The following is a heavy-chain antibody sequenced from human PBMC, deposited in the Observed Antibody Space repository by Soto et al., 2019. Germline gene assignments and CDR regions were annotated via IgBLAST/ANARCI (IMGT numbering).Heavy chain of an antibody. Sequence: ASVKVSCKASGYTFTSYGISWVRQAPGQGLEWMGWISAYNGNTNYAQKLQGRVTMTTDTSTSTAYMELRSLRSDDTAVYYCARDRGGDFWSGYFGPTYYYYGMDVWGQGTTVTVFS. D-gene: IGHD3-3*01. J-gene: IGHJ6*02. CDR3: ARDRGGDFWSGYFGPTYYYYGMDV. CDR1: GYTFTSYG. CDR2: ISAYNGNT. V-gene: IGHV1-18*04.